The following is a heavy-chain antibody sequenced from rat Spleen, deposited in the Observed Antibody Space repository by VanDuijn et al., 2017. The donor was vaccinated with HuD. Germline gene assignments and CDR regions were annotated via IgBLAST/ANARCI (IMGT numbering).Heavy chain of an antibody. CDR2: ISTGGGNT. V-gene: IGHV5-25*01. D-gene: IGHD5-1*01. CDR1: GFTFSNYY. J-gene: IGHJ2*01. CDR3: ASPANWDY. Sequence: EVQLMESGGGLVQPGRSMKLSCAASGFTFSNYYMAWVRQAPTKGLEWVASISTGGGNTYYRDSVKGRFTISSDNAKSTLYLQMDSMRSEDTATYYCASPANWDYWGQGVMVTVSS.